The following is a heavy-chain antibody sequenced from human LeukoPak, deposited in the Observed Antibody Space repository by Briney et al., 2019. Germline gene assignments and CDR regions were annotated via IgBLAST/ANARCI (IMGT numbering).Heavy chain of an antibody. CDR2: IIPIFGTA. Sequence: ASVKVSCKASGGTFSSYAISWVRQAPGQGLEWMGGIIPIFGTANYAQKFQGRVTITADKSTSTAYMELSSLRSEDTAVYYCARDGELLGSGWDTPFDYWGQGTLVTVSS. D-gene: IGHD6-19*01. J-gene: IGHJ4*02. CDR3: ARDGELLGSGWDTPFDY. CDR1: GGTFSSYA. V-gene: IGHV1-69*06.